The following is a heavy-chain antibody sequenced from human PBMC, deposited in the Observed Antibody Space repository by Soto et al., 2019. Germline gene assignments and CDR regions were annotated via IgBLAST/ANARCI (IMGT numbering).Heavy chain of an antibody. D-gene: IGHD2-15*01. CDR1: GFTFDDYA. CDR3: AKDTGDGGRCWGDYFDS. Sequence: EVQLVESGGGLVQPGRSLRLSCAASGFTFDDYAMHWVRQAPGKGLEWVSAISWSSGTIDYADSVKGRFTISRDNAKNSLYLQMNSLRAEDTALYYCAKDTGDGGRCWGDYFDSWGQGTLVTVSS. CDR2: ISWSSGTI. J-gene: IGHJ4*02. V-gene: IGHV3-9*01.